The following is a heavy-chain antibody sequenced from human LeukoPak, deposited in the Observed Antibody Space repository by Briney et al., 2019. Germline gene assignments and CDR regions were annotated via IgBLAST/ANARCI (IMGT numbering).Heavy chain of an antibody. D-gene: IGHD1-26*01. Sequence: GGSLRLSCAASGFTFSSYWMSWVRQAPGKGLQWVANIKQDGSEKDYVDSVKGRFTISRDNAKHSLYLQMNSLRAEDTAVYYCARGPARSNGFDYWGQGTLVTVSS. CDR1: GFTFSSYW. V-gene: IGHV3-7*01. J-gene: IGHJ4*02. CDR3: ARGPARSNGFDY. CDR2: IKQDGSEK.